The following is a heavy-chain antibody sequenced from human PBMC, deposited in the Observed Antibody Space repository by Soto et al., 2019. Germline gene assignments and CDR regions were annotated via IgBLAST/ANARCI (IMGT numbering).Heavy chain of an antibody. V-gene: IGHV1-2*02. CDR3: ARDWVGVNIVVVPAAIPFDY. D-gene: IGHD2-2*02. J-gene: IGHJ4*02. CDR2: INPNSGAT. Sequence: ASVKVSCKASGYTFTDYYMHWVRQAPGQGLEWMGWINPNSGATSYAQRFQGRVTMTRDTSTSTAYMELRSLRSDDTAVYYCARDWVGVNIVVVPAAIPFDYWGQGTLVTVSS. CDR1: GYTFTDYY.